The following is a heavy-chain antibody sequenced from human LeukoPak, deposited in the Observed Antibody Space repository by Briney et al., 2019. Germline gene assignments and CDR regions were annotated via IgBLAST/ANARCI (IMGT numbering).Heavy chain of an antibody. V-gene: IGHV3-21*01. J-gene: IGHJ6*03. Sequence: PGGSLRLSCAASGFTFSSYSMNWVRQAPGKGLEWVSSISSSSSYIYYADSVKGRFTISRDNAKNSLYLQMNSLRAEDTAVYYCARDRGSEQQLVTYYYYYMDVWGKGTTVTVSS. CDR2: ISSSSSYI. CDR3: ARDRGSEQQLVTYYYYYMDV. D-gene: IGHD6-13*01. CDR1: GFTFSSYS.